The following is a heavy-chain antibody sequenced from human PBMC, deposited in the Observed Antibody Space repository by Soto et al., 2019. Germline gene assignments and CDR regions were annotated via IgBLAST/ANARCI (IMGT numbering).Heavy chain of an antibody. V-gene: IGHV3-74*01. CDR1: GFTFRSYW. Sequence: EVQLVESGGGLVXXGXSLRLSCAASGFTFRSYWMQWVRQAPGKGLVWVSWINSDGSSTSYADSVKGRFTISRDNAKNTLYLQMNSLRAEDTAVYYCASGGSSLNFDSWGQGTLVTVSS. D-gene: IGHD6-6*01. J-gene: IGHJ4*02. CDR2: INSDGSST. CDR3: ASGGSSLNFDS.